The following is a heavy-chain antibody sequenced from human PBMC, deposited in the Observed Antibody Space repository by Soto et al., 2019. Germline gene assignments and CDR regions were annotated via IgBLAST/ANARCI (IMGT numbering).Heavy chain of an antibody. CDR2: IVPIFGA. CDR1: GGTFSNYG. J-gene: IGHJ4*02. Sequence: QVQLVQSGAEVKKPGSSVKVSCKSSGGTFSNYGFSWVRQAPGQGLECMGVIVPIFGAEHPQKFRGRLTMTTDTSTTTAYMELRSLKSDDTAMYYCAKDGVDHTATVTGGYWGQGTLVTVSS. CDR3: AKDGVDHTATVTGGY. D-gene: IGHD5-18*01. V-gene: IGHV1-69*05.